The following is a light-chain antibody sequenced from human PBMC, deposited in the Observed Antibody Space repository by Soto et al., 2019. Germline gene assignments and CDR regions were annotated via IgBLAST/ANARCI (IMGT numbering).Light chain of an antibody. CDR1: QSVSSN. J-gene: IGKJ4*01. CDR3: QQYGSSPLT. CDR2: GAS. V-gene: IGKV3-20*01. Sequence: EIVMTQSPPTLSVSPGERATLSCRASQSVSSNLAWYQQKPGQAPRLLIYGASSRATGIPDRFSGSGSGTDFTLTISRLEPEDFAVYYCQQYGSSPLTFGGGTKVDI.